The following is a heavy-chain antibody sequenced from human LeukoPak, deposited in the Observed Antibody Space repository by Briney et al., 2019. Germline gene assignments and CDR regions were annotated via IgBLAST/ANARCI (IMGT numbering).Heavy chain of an antibody. J-gene: IGHJ2*01. CDR1: GFTVSSNY. Sequence: GGSLRLSCAASGFTVSSNYMSWVRQAPGKGLEWVSVIYSGGSTYYADSVKGQFTISRDNSKNTLYLQMNSLRAEDTAVYYCAVVKRGYWYFDLWGRGTLVTVSS. V-gene: IGHV3-53*01. D-gene: IGHD3-16*02. CDR2: IYSGGST. CDR3: AVVKRGYWYFDL.